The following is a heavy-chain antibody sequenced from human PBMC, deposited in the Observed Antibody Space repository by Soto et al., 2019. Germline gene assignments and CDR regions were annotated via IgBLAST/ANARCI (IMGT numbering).Heavy chain of an antibody. Sequence: QVQLVQSGAEVKKPGASVKVSCKASGYTFTRYYMHWVRQVPGQGLEWMGIINPSGGGPSYAQKFQGRVTMSRDTSTSTVYMELSSLRSEDTAVYYCARGYCSGGSCYNFDYWGQGTLVTVSS. CDR3: ARGYCSGGSCYNFDY. CDR1: GYTFTRYY. D-gene: IGHD2-15*01. CDR2: INPSGGGP. V-gene: IGHV1-46*03. J-gene: IGHJ4*02.